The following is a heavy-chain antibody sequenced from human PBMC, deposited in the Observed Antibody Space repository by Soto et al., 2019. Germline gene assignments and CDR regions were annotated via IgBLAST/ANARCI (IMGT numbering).Heavy chain of an antibody. D-gene: IGHD2-15*01. V-gene: IGHV3-23*01. J-gene: IGHJ4*02. Sequence: PGESLRLSCAASGFTFTNYAMGWVRQAPGKGLEWVSVVSSGGSTYYADSVTGRFTVSRDNSKNTLSLQMNSLRAEDTAVYYCAKRRGAGGHFDYWGQGALVTVSS. CDR2: VSSGGST. CDR3: AKRRGAGGHFDY. CDR1: GFTFTNYA.